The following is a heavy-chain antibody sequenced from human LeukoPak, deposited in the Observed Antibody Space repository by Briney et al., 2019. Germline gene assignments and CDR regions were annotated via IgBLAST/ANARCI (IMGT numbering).Heavy chain of an antibody. CDR3: ASSGSSSSNY. CDR1: GYTFTSYG. V-gene: IGHV1-2*02. J-gene: IGHJ4*02. D-gene: IGHD6-13*01. Sequence: ASVTVSCKASGYTFTSYGMSWVRQAPGQGLEWVGWINPNSGGTNYAQTFQGRVTMTRDTSISTAYMELSRLRSDDTAVYYCASSGSSSSNYWGQGTLVTVSS. CDR2: INPNSGGT.